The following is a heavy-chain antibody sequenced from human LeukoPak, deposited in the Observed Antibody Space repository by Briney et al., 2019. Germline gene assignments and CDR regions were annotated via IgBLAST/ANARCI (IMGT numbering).Heavy chain of an antibody. CDR2: INHSGST. CDR3: ARGHRRSVAGTLDH. D-gene: IGHD6-19*01. CDR1: GGSFSGYY. J-gene: IGHJ4*02. Sequence: PSETLSLTCAVYGGSFSGYYWSWIRQPPGKGLEWIGEINHSGSTNYNPSLKSRVTISVDTSKNQFSLKLSSATAADTAVYYCARGHRRSVAGTLDHWGQGTLVTVSS. V-gene: IGHV4-34*01.